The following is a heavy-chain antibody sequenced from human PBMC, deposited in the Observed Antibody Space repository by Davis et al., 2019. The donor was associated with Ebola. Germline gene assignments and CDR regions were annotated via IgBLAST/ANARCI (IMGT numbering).Heavy chain of an antibody. CDR2: IYYSGST. V-gene: IGHV4-39*01. CDR3: ARQIFVVTAIPWYFDY. D-gene: IGHD2-21*02. CDR1: GGSISSSY. Sequence: MPSETLSLTCTVSGGSISSSYWGWIRQPPGKGLEWIGSIYYSGSTYYNPSLKSRVTISVDTSKNQFSLKLSSVTAADTAVYYCARQIFVVTAIPWYFDYWGQGTLVTVSS. J-gene: IGHJ4*02.